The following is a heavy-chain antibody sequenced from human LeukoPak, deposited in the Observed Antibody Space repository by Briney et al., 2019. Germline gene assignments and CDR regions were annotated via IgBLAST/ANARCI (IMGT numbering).Heavy chain of an antibody. CDR3: AKIDGYNAPVDL. CDR2: IYYSGST. Sequence: SETLSLTCTVSGGSISSYYWSWIRQPPGKGLEWIGYIYYSGSTNYNPSLKSRVTISVDTSKNQFSLKLSSVTAADTAVYYCAKIDGYNAPVDLWGRGTLVTVSS. V-gene: IGHV4-59*01. D-gene: IGHD5-24*01. CDR1: GGSISSYY. J-gene: IGHJ2*01.